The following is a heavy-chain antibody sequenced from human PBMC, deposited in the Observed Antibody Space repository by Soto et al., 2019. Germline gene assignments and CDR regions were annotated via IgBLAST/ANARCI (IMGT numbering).Heavy chain of an antibody. CDR2: ISSSSSYI. Sequence: GGSMRLSCAASGFRFSDYSMNWVRQAPGKGLEWVSSISSSSSYIYYAGSVKGRFTISRDNAKNSLYLQMNSLRAEDTAVYYCARDLLHDTAMVASAFDIWGQGTMVTVSS. J-gene: IGHJ3*02. D-gene: IGHD5-18*01. CDR1: GFRFSDYS. V-gene: IGHV3-21*01. CDR3: ARDLLHDTAMVASAFDI.